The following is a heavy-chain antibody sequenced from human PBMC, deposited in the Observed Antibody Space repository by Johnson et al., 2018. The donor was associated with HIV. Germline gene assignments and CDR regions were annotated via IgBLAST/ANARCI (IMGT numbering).Heavy chain of an antibody. V-gene: IGHV3-23*04. CDR3: AKDNSYGDLRDAFDI. CDR1: GFTVSSNY. Sequence: VQLVESGGGLVQPGGSLRLSCAASGFTVSSNYMSWVRQAPGKGLEWVSAISGSGGSTYYADSVKGRFTISRDNSKNTLYLQMNSLRAEDTAVYYCAKDNSYGDLRDAFDIWGQGTMVTVSS. D-gene: IGHD4-17*01. J-gene: IGHJ3*02. CDR2: ISGSGGST.